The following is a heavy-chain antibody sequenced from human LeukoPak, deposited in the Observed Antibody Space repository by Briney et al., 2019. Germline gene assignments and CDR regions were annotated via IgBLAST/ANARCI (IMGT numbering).Heavy chain of an antibody. D-gene: IGHD1-1*01. CDR1: GFTFSSYG. CDR2: ISYDGSNK. J-gene: IGHJ6*02. Sequence: GGSLRLSCAASGFTFSSYGMHWVRLAPGKGLEWVAVISYDGSNKYYADSVKGRFTISRDNSKNTLYLQMNSLRAEDTAVYYCAKDRSPQLESFFGYYYGMDVWGQGTTVTVSS. CDR3: AKDRSPQLESFFGYYYGMDV. V-gene: IGHV3-30*18.